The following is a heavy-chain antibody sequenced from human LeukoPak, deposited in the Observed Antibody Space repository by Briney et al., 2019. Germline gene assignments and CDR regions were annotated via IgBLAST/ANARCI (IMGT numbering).Heavy chain of an antibody. CDR2: IYYSGST. J-gene: IGHJ5*02. V-gene: IGHV4-30-4*08. CDR1: RGSISTGDYC. D-gene: IGHD3-3*01. CDR3: ARTLRFLEWSDPSNWFDP. Sequence: SETLSLTCTVSRGSISTGDYCWSWIRQPPGRGLQWIAYIYYSGSTYYNPSLKSRVTISIDTSKNQFSLKLSSVTAADTAVYYCARTLRFLEWSDPSNWFDPWGQGTLVSVSS.